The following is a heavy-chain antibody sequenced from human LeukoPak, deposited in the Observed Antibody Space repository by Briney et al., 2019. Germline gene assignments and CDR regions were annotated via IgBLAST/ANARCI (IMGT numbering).Heavy chain of an antibody. Sequence: GGSLRLSCVVSGFTFWSYSMNWVRQAPGQGLEWLSSIGSTGAYTYYADSLGGRFTIARDNAKNSLYLQMNSLRGEDTAVYYCARARGGGDWGPDYWGQGTLVTVSS. CDR2: IGSTGAYT. CDR3: ARARGGGDWGPDY. D-gene: IGHD2-21*02. V-gene: IGHV3-21*01. J-gene: IGHJ4*02. CDR1: GFTFWSYS.